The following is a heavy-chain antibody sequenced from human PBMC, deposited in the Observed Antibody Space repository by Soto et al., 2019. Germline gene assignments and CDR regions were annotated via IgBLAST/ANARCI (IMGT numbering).Heavy chain of an antibody. V-gene: IGHV3-33*01. Sequence: PGGSLRLSCAASGFTFSSYGMHWVRQAPGKGLEWVAVIWYDGSNKYYADSVKGRFTISRDNSKNTLYLQMNSLRAEDTAVYYCARGGDIVVVVAATGASYGMDVWGQGTTVTVSS. J-gene: IGHJ6*02. CDR1: GFTFSSYG. CDR3: ARGGDIVVVVAATGASYGMDV. CDR2: IWYDGSNK. D-gene: IGHD2-15*01.